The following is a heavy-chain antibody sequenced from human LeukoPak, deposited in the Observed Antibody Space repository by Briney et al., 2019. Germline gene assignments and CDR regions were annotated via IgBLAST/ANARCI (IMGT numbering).Heavy chain of an antibody. CDR2: ISTSGRAT. Sequence: GGSLRLSCAASGFAFSTYAMTWVRQAPEKGLQWVSTISTSGRATYYADSVEGRFTISRDNSKDTLYLQMNSLRADDTAVYYCAKARGSSVYEQFDYWGQGTQVTVS. CDR3: AKARGSSVYEQFDY. J-gene: IGHJ4*02. D-gene: IGHD5/OR15-5a*01. CDR1: GFAFSTYA. V-gene: IGHV3-23*01.